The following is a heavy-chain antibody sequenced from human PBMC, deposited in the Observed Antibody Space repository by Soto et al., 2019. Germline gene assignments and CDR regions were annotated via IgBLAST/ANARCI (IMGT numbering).Heavy chain of an antibody. Sequence: GASVKVSCKASGYTFTSYYMHWVRQAPGQGLEWMGIINPSGGNTNYAQKFQERVTITRDMSTSTAYMELSSLRSEDTAVYYCAADLNDAFDIWGQGTMVTVSS. CDR2: INPSGGNT. CDR1: GYTFTSYY. V-gene: IGHV1-46*01. CDR3: AADLNDAFDI. J-gene: IGHJ3*02.